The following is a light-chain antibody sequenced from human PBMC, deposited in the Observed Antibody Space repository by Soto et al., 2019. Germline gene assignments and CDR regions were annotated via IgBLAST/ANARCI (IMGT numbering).Light chain of an antibody. CDR3: QQLNS. J-gene: IGKJ4*01. CDR1: HSVSSY. Sequence: EIVLTQSPATLSLSPGERATLSCTASHSVSSYLAWYQQKPGQAPRVLIYDASTLQSGVPSRFSGSGSGTDFTLTISSLQPEDFATYYCQQLNSFGGGTKVDI. V-gene: IGKV3-11*01. CDR2: DAS.